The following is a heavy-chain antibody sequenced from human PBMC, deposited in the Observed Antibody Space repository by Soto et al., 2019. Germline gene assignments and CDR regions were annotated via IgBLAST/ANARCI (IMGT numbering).Heavy chain of an antibody. CDR2: IYWDGDQ. CDR3: AHQQWLARCFDS. J-gene: IGHJ4*02. V-gene: IGHV2-5*02. D-gene: IGHD6-19*01. CDR1: GFSLSTVGVG. Sequence: QITLKESGPTLVKPTETLTVTCSFSGFSLSTVGVGMAWIRQPPGKALEWLALIYWDGDQRYSPSLASRLTITKDTSKNQVVLTMTNMDPTDTATYYCAHQQWLARCFDSWGQGTLVTVSS.